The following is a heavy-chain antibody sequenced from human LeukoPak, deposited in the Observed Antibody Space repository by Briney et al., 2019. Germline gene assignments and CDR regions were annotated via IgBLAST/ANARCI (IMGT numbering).Heavy chain of an antibody. J-gene: IGHJ1*01. CDR2: ISGSGGST. CDR1: GFTFSSHA. Sequence: GGSLRLSCAASGFTFSSHAMSWVRQAPGKGLEWVSAISGSGGSTYYADSVKGRFTISRDNSKNTLYLQMNSLRAEDTAVYYCAGSPGISLEEYFQHWGQGTLVTVSS. V-gene: IGHV3-23*01. CDR3: AGSPGISLEEYFQH. D-gene: IGHD1-1*01.